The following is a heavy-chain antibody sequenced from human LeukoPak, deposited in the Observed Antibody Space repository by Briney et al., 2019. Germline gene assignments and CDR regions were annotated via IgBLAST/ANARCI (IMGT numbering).Heavy chain of an antibody. CDR2: ISGSGCST. Sequence: GGSPRLSCAASGFTFSSYAMSGVRQAPGKGVEWVSAISGSGCSTYYADSVKGGFTISRDNSKNTLYVQMNSVRGEDTRVYLFPKEITQYPISIAAAVWGQPTLATVPS. CDR3: PKEITQYPISIAAAV. CDR1: GFTFSSYA. J-gene: IGHJ4*02. D-gene: IGHD6-13*01. V-gene: IGHV3-23*01.